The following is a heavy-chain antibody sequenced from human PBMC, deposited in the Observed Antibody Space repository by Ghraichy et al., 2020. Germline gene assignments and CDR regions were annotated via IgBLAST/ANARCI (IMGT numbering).Heavy chain of an antibody. CDR2: IYSGGST. Sequence: GGSLRLSCAASGFTVSSNYMSWVRQAPGKGLDWVSVIYSGGSTYYADSVKGRFTISRDNSKNTLYLQMNSLRAEDTAVYYCARTIRFLEWFQFDYCGQGTLVTVSS. V-gene: IGHV3-53*01. CDR3: ARTIRFLEWFQFDY. CDR1: GFTVSSNY. J-gene: IGHJ4*02. D-gene: IGHD3-3*01.